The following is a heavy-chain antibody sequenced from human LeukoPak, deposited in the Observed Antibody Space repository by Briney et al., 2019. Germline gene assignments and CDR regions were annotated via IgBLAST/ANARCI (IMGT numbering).Heavy chain of an antibody. V-gene: IGHV3-48*01. D-gene: IGHD3-3*01. CDR1: GFTFSSYA. J-gene: IGHJ6*03. Sequence: PGGSLRLSRAASGFTFSSYAMSWVRQAPGKGLEWVSYISSSSSTIYYADSVKGRFTISRDNAKNSLYLQMNSLRAEDTAVYYCARKTIFGVVTYYMDVWGKGTTVTVSS. CDR3: ARKTIFGVVTYYMDV. CDR2: ISSSSSTI.